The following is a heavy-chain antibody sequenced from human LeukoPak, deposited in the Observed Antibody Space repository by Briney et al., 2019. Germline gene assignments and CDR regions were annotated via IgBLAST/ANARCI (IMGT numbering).Heavy chain of an antibody. J-gene: IGHJ4*02. CDR1: GFTFSNYG. D-gene: IGHD2-2*01. Sequence: GGSLRLSCAASGFTFSNYGMHWVRQAPGKGLEGVAFVRYDESTKFYADSVKGRFTISRDNSKTTLYLQMNSLRLEDTAVYYCAKDVPVAYFDYWGQGTLVTVSS. V-gene: IGHV3-30*02. CDR2: VRYDESTK. CDR3: AKDVPVAYFDY.